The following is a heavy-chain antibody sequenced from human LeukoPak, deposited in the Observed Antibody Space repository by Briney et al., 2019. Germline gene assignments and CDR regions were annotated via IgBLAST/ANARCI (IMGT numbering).Heavy chain of an antibody. CDR1: GFTFSIHG. Sequence: GGSLRLSCAASGFTFSIHGMNWVRQTPGKGLEWVSYIINSGGTIYYADSVQGRFTISRDNAKNSPYLQMNSLRDEDTAVYYCARVGRGLYSMDVWGQGTTVTVSS. V-gene: IGHV3-48*02. D-gene: IGHD3-10*01. J-gene: IGHJ6*02. CDR2: IINSGGTI. CDR3: ARVGRGLYSMDV.